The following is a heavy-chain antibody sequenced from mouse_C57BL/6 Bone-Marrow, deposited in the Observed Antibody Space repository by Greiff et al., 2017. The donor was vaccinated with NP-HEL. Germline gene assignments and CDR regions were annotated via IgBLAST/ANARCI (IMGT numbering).Heavy chain of an antibody. CDR3: AREPGPMDY. Sequence: VKVVESGAELVRPGTSVKVSCKASGYAFTNYLIEWVKQRPGQGLEWIGVINPGSGGTNYNEKFKGKATLTADKSSSTAYMQLSSLTSEDSAVYSCAREPGPMDYWGQGTSVTVSS. CDR2: INPGSGGT. J-gene: IGHJ4*01. CDR1: GYAFTNYL. V-gene: IGHV1-54*01.